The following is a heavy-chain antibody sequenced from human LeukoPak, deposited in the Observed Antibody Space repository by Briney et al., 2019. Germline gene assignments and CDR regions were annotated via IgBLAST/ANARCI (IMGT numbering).Heavy chain of an antibody. D-gene: IGHD2-2*03. J-gene: IGHJ4*02. CDR1: GGSISSGDYY. CDR3: ARVPLGYCSSTSCHSFDY. CDR2: IYYSGST. Sequence: SETLSLXCTVSGGSISSGDYYWSWIRQPPGKGLEWIGYIYYSGSTYYNPSLKSRVTISVDTSKNQFSLKLSSVTAADTAVYYCARVPLGYCSSTSCHSFDYWGQGTLVTVSS. V-gene: IGHV4-30-4*08.